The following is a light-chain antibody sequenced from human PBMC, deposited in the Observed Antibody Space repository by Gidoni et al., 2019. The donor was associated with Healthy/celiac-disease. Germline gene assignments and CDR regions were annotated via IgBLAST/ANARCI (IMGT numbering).Light chain of an antibody. J-gene: IGKJ2*01. Sequence: DSVMTQSTLSRPVTPGEPASISCRSSQSLLHSNGYNYLDWYLQKPGQSPQLLIYFGSNRASGFPDRFSGSGSGTDFTLKISRVAAEDVGVYYCMQALQTPRYTFGQGTKLEIQ. CDR1: QSLLHSNGYNY. CDR3: MQALQTPRYT. CDR2: FGS. V-gene: IGKV2-28*01.